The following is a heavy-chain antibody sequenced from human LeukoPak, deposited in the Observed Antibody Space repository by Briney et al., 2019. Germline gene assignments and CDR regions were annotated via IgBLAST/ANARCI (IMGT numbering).Heavy chain of an antibody. J-gene: IGHJ6*03. D-gene: IGHD4-23*01. CDR1: GFTFSSYE. CDR2: ITGGGDTT. V-gene: IGHV3-48*03. Sequence: GGSLRLSCAASGFTFSSYEMNWVRQAPGKGLEWVSAITGGGDTTYYADSVKGRFTISRDNAKNSLYLQMNSLRAEDTAVYYCARDGDTVLTRGYYYYMDVWGKGTTVTVSS. CDR3: ARDGDTVLTRGYYYYMDV.